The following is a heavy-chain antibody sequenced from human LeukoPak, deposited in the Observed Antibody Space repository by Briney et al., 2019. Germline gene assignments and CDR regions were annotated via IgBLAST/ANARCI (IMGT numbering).Heavy chain of an antibody. CDR1: GFTFSSYA. Sequence: GGSLRLSCAASGFTFSSYAMNWVRQAPGKGLEWVSAISGSGGSTYYADSVKGRFTISRDNSKNTLYLQMNSLRAEDTAVYYCAKGRSGSYLSYYFDLWDQGTLVTVSS. CDR2: ISGSGGST. D-gene: IGHD1-26*01. J-gene: IGHJ4*02. V-gene: IGHV3-23*01. CDR3: AKGRSGSYLSYYFDL.